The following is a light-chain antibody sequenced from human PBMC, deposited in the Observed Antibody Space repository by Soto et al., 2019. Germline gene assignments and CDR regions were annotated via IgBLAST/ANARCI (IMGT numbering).Light chain of an antibody. CDR2: SNN. CDR1: SSNIESNT. V-gene: IGLV1-44*01. J-gene: IGLJ2*01. CDR3: AAWDASLNGVV. Sequence: QSVLTQPPAASGTPGQRVTISCSGSSSNIESNTVNWYQQLPGTAPKLLIYSNNQRPSGVPDRFSGSKSGTSASLAISGLQSEDEADYYCAAWDASLNGVVFGGGTKLTVL.